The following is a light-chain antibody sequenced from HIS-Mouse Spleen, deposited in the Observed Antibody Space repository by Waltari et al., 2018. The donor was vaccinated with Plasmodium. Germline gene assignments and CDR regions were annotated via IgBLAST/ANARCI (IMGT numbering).Light chain of an antibody. Sequence: AIRMTQSPSSLSASTGDRVTITCRASQGISGYLAWYQQKPGKAPKLLIYAASTLQSGVPSRFSGSGSGTDFTLTISCLQSEDFATYYCQQYYSYPLTFGGGTKVEIK. CDR3: QQYYSYPLT. CDR2: AAS. J-gene: IGKJ4*01. V-gene: IGKV1-8*01. CDR1: QGISGY.